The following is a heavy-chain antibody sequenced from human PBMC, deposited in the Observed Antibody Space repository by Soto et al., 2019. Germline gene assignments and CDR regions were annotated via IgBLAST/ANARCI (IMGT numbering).Heavy chain of an antibody. Sequence: SDTLSLTCTDSGGSISSYYWRWIRQPPGKGLEWIGYIYYSGSTNYNPSLKSRVTISVDTSKNQFSLTLSSVTAADTAVYYCARERKLIRWYYYYGMDVWGQGTTVTVSS. CDR3: ARERKLIRWYYYYGMDV. V-gene: IGHV4-59*01. CDR2: IYYSGST. J-gene: IGHJ6*02. D-gene: IGHD2-15*01. CDR1: GGSISSYY.